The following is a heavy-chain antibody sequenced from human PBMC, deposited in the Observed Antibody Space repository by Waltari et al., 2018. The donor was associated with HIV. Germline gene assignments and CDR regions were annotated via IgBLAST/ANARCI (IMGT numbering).Heavy chain of an antibody. D-gene: IGHD3-10*01. CDR3: TTEEVYGSGTYLDY. V-gene: IGHV3-15*01. CDR1: GLTLSNVW. J-gene: IGHJ4*02. Sequence: EELLVESGGDLVKPGGWLSVSCLGSGLTLSNVWMKWVRQTPGKGLEWVGRMRSKAEGEATDYAAVVKGRFTISRDYSNTTLFLQMNSLKVEDTAVYYCTTEEVYGSGTYLDYWGQGTRVTVS. CDR2: MRSKAEGEAT.